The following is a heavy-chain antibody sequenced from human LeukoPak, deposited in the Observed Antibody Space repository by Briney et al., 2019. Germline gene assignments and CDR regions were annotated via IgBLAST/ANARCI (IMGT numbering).Heavy chain of an antibody. CDR2: INPSGGST. J-gene: IGHJ4*02. V-gene: IGHV1-46*01. CDR1: GYTFTNYY. Sequence: ASMKVSCKASGYTFTNYYLHWVRQAPGQGLEWMGIINPSGGSTSYAQKFQGRVTMTRDTSTSTVYMELSSLRSEDTAVYYCARGPYYYDSSGFYSNYWGQGTLVTVSS. D-gene: IGHD3-22*01. CDR3: ARGPYYYDSSGFYSNY.